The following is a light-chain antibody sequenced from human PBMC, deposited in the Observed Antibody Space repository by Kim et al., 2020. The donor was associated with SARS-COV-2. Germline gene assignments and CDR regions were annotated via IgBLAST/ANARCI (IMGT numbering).Light chain of an antibody. CDR1: SSNIGSNA. CDR2: NNN. J-gene: IGLJ2*01. V-gene: IGLV1-44*01. Sequence: QSVLTQPPSASGTPGQRVTISCSGSSSNIGSNAVNWYQLLPGTTPKLLMYNNNQRPSGVPDRFSGSESGTSASLAISGLQSEDEADYYCAAWDDSLNGVVFGGGTQLTVL. CDR3: AAWDDSLNGVV.